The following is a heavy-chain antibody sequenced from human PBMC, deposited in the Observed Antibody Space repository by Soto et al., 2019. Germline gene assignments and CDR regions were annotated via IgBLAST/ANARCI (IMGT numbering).Heavy chain of an antibody. D-gene: IGHD5-12*01. V-gene: IGHV4-38-2*01. CDR2: IYHSGST. CDR1: GYSISSGYD. J-gene: IGHJ5*01. CDR3: ARANSGYDWENCFDS. Sequence: SETLTLTCAVSGYSISSGYDWGWIRQPPGKGLEWIGSIYHSGSTYYNPSLKSRVTISVDTSKNQFSLKLTSVTAADTALYYCARANSGYDWENCFDSWGQGTLVTVSS.